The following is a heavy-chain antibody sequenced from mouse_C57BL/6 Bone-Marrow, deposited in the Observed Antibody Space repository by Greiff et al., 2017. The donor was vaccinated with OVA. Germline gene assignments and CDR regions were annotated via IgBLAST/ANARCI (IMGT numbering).Heavy chain of an antibody. CDR1: GYTFTSYW. V-gene: IGHV1-72*01. D-gene: IGHD1-1*01. CDR3: ARSGYGSRDYAMDY. J-gene: IGHJ4*01. Sequence: QVQLKESGAELVKPGASVKLSCKASGYTFTSYWMHWVKQRPGRGLEWIGRIDPNSGGTKYNEKFKSKATLTVDKPSSTAYMQLSSLTSEDSAVYYCARSGYGSRDYAMDYWGQGTSVTVSS. CDR2: IDPNSGGT.